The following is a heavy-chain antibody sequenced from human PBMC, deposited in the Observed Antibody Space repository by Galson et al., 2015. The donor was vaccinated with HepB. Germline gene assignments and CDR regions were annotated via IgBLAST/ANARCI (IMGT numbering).Heavy chain of an antibody. V-gene: IGHV3-53*01. Sequence: SLRLSCAASGFTVSSNYMSWVRQAPGKGLEWVSVIYSGGSTYYADSVKGRFTISRDNSKNTLYLQMNSLRAEDTAVYYCAKDKLGRRGYYFDYWGQGTLVTVSS. CDR1: GFTVSSNY. J-gene: IGHJ4*02. CDR3: AKDKLGRRGYYFDY. CDR2: IYSGGST. D-gene: IGHD6-13*01.